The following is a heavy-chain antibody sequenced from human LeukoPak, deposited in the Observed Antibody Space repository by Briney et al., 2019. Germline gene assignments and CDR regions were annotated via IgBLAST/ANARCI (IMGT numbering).Heavy chain of an antibody. V-gene: IGHV3-48*03. D-gene: IGHD3-10*01. CDR1: GFTFNDYE. J-gene: IGHJ4*02. Sequence: GGSLRLSCAASGFTFNDYEMTWVRQAPGKGLEWISYISSSGSITSHADSVKGRFTISRDNSKNTLYLQMNSLRAEDTAVYYCARVAIWFGELPFDYWGQGTLVTVSS. CDR2: ISSSGSIT. CDR3: ARVAIWFGELPFDY.